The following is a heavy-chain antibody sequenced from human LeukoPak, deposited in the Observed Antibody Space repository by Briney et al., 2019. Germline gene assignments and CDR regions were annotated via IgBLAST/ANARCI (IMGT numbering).Heavy chain of an antibody. CDR1: GGSISSSSYY. Sequence: LSLTCTVSGGSISSSSYYWGWIRQPPGKGLEWVSTINSSGGSTYYADSVKGRFTISRDNAKNSLYLQMNSLRAEDTAVYYCTRVLGYMDVWGRGTTVTISS. CDR3: TRVLGYMDV. V-gene: IGHV3-11*04. J-gene: IGHJ6*03. CDR2: INSSGGST.